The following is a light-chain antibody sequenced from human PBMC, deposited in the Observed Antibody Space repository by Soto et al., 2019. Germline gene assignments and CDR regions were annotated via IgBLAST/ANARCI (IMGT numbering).Light chain of an antibody. CDR3: QQYNHWPLT. V-gene: IGKV3-15*01. CDR1: QGLGTN. CDR2: AAS. Sequence: EVVTTQSPATLSVSPGERATLSCRASQGLGTNLAWYQQKTGQAPRLLIYAASTRATGVPGRFSGSGSGTELTLTISSLQSEDFAVSYCQQYNHWPLTFGGGTKV. J-gene: IGKJ4*01.